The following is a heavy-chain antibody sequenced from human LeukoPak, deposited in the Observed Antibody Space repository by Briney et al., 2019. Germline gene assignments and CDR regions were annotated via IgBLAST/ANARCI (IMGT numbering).Heavy chain of an antibody. D-gene: IGHD3-22*01. V-gene: IGHV4-59*08. CDR1: GGSICSYY. CDR3: ARLSSGAQRYYDSSGYYYYLDY. CDR2: IYYSGST. Sequence: SETLSLTCTVPGGSICSYYWSWIRQPPGKGLEWIGYIYYSGSTNYNPSLKSRVTISVDTSKNQFSLKLSSVTAADTAVYYCARLSSGAQRYYDSSGYYYYLDYWGQGTLVTVSS. J-gene: IGHJ4*02.